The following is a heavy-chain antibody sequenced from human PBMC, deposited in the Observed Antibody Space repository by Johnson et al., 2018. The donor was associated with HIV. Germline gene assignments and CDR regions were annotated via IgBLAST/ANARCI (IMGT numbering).Heavy chain of an antibody. CDR1: TFSVSSNS. CDR3: AKGEDGSHDAFDI. Sequence: VLLVESGGGLVRPGGSLRLSCAPSTFSVSSNSMTWVRQAPGKGLEWVSRIKSDGTSTTYADSVRGRFTISRDNAKNSLYLQRNSLRAEDTAVYYCAKGEDGSHDAFDIWGQGTMVTVSS. D-gene: IGHD1-14*01. V-gene: IGHV3-74*02. CDR2: IKSDGTST. J-gene: IGHJ3*02.